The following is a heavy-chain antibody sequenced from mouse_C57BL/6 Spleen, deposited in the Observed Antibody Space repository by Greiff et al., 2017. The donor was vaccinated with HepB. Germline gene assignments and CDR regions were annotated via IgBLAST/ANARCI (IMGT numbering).Heavy chain of an antibody. Sequence: QVHVKQSGAELVRPGVSVKLSCKASGYTFTDYYINWVKQRPGQGLEWIARIYPGSGNTYYNEKFKGKATLTAEKSSSTAYMQLSSLTSEDSAVYFCARRAIYGKDWYFDVWGTGTTVTVSS. D-gene: IGHD2-1*01. CDR2: IYPGSGNT. J-gene: IGHJ1*03. CDR1: GYTFTDYY. V-gene: IGHV1-76*01. CDR3: ARRAIYGKDWYFDV.